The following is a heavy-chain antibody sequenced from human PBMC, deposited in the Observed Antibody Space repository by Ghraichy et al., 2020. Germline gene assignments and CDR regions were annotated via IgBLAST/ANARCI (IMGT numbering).Heavy chain of an antibody. V-gene: IGHV3-23*01. D-gene: IGHD6-19*01. CDR2: ISGSGGST. Sequence: GGSLRLSCAASGFTFSSYAMSWVRQAPGKGLEWVSAISGSGGSTYYADSVKGRFTISRDNSKNTLYLQMNSLRAEDTAVYYCANNPIAVAGTGIDWFDPWGQGTLVTVSS. CDR1: GFTFSSYA. CDR3: ANNPIAVAGTGIDWFDP. J-gene: IGHJ5*02.